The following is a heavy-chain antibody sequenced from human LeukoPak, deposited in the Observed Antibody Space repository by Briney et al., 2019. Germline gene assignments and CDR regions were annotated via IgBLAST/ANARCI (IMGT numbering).Heavy chain of an antibody. Sequence: GGSLRLSCAASGFTVSGNYMTWVRQAPGKGLEWVSLIYAAGGTYFADSVRGRFTISRDNSKNTVYLQMNNLGVDDTAVYYCGSSNLLTGYYFLNFWGQGTLVTVSS. D-gene: IGHD3-9*01. J-gene: IGHJ4*02. V-gene: IGHV3-66*01. CDR3: GSSNLLTGYYFLNF. CDR1: GFTVSGNY. CDR2: IYAAGGT.